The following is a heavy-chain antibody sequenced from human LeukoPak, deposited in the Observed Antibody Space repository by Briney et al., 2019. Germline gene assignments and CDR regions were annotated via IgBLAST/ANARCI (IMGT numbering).Heavy chain of an antibody. CDR2: INAGNGNT. Sequence: ASVKVSCKASGYTFTSYAMHWVRQAPGQRLEWMGWINAGNGNTKYSQKFQGRVTITRDTSASTAYMELSSLRSEDTAVYYCARVGPYDFWSGYRKAPFDPWGQGTLVTVSS. CDR1: GYTFTSYA. D-gene: IGHD3-3*01. CDR3: ARVGPYDFWSGYRKAPFDP. V-gene: IGHV1-3*01. J-gene: IGHJ5*02.